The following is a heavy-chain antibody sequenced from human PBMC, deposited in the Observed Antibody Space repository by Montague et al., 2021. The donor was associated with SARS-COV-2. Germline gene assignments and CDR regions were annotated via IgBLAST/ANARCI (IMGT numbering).Heavy chain of an antibody. D-gene: IGHD3/OR15-3a*01. Sequence: SETLSLTCVVSDVSLSSSTWWSGVRQSPGKGLEWVGETYLSGVTQYNPSVKSRVTISLDDSRSQFSLRLTSVTAADTAVYFCARGGLGNRCFDYWGQGALVTVSS. CDR2: TYLSGVT. CDR1: DVSLSSSTW. CDR3: ARGGLGNRCFDY. J-gene: IGHJ4*02. V-gene: IGHV4-4*02.